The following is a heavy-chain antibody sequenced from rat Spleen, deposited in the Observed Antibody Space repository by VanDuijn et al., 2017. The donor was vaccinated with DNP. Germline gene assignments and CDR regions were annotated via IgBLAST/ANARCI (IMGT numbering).Heavy chain of an antibody. CDR3: TTLNYYASLSGYFDD. D-gene: IGHD1-12*01. CDR1: GFTFSDYN. V-gene: IGHV5S10*01. Sequence: EVQLVESGGGLVQPGRSLRLSCAASGFTFSDYNMAWVRQAPKQGLEWVATIINDGRRTYYRDSVKGRFTISRDNGKSTLYLQMDSLRYEDTATYYCTTLNYYASLSGYFDDWGQGVMVTVSS. CDR2: IINDGRRT. J-gene: IGHJ2*01.